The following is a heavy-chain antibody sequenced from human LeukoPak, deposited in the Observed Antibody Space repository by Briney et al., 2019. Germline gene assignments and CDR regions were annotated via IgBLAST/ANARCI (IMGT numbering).Heavy chain of an antibody. V-gene: IGHV3-23*01. CDR1: GFTFSSYA. Sequence: GGSLRLSCAASGFTFSSYAMSWVRQALGKGLEWVSAISGSGGSTYYADSVKGRFTISRDNSKNTLYLQMNSLRAEDTAVYYCAENSVQLWPYFDYWGQGTLVTVSS. D-gene: IGHD5-18*01. J-gene: IGHJ4*02. CDR3: AENSVQLWPYFDY. CDR2: ISGSGGST.